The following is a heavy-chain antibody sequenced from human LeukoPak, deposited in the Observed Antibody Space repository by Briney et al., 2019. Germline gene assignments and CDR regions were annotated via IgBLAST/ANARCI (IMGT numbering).Heavy chain of an antibody. Sequence: SETLSLTCGVSGYSISSGYYWGWIRQPPGNGLEWIGSIYHSGSTYYNPSLKSRVTISVDTSKNQFSLKLSSVTAADTAVYYCAREGYDISDVLGFDYWGQGTLVTVSS. CDR1: GYSISSGYY. CDR3: AREGYDISDVLGFDY. J-gene: IGHJ4*02. V-gene: IGHV4-38-2*02. D-gene: IGHD3-9*01. CDR2: IYHSGST.